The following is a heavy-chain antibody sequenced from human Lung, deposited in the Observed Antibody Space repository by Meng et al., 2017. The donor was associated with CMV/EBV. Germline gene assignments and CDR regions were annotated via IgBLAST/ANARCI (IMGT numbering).Heavy chain of an antibody. CDR1: GFTFSSYS. J-gene: IGHJ4*02. CDR3: ARERTQDDFWSGYCFDD. D-gene: IGHD3-3*01. V-gene: IGHV3-21*01. CDR2: ISSSSSYI. Sequence: GESXKISCAASGFTFSSYSMNWVRQAPGKGLEWVSSISSSSSYIYYADSVKGRFTISRDNAENSLYLQMNSLRAEDTAVYYCARERTQDDFWSGYCFDDLGQGXLVTVSS.